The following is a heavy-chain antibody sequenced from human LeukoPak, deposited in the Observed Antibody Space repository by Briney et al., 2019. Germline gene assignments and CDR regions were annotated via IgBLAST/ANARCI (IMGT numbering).Heavy chain of an antibody. V-gene: IGHV3-30-3*01. CDR1: GFTFSRYA. Sequence: HPGGSLRLSCAASGFTFSRYAMHWVRQAPGKGLEWVTLISYDGGNKYYTDSVRGRFTISRDNSKNTLYLQMNTLRPEDTAVYYCARDEIWAGGYIDQWGQGTLVTVSS. CDR3: ARDEIWAGGYIDQ. CDR2: ISYDGGNK. J-gene: IGHJ4*02. D-gene: IGHD2-8*02.